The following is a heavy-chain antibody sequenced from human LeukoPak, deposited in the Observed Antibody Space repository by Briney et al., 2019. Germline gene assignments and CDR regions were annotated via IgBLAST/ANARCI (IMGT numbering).Heavy chain of an antibody. V-gene: IGHV3-23*01. CDR1: GFTFSSYA. Sequence: PGGSLSLSCAASGFTFSSYAMSWVRQAPGKGLEWVSAISCSGGSTYYADSVKGRFTISRDNSKNTLYLQMNSLRAEDTAVYYCAKDWGYSYGETYWGQGTLVTVSS. CDR2: ISCSGGST. J-gene: IGHJ4*02. CDR3: AKDWGYSYGETY. D-gene: IGHD5-18*01.